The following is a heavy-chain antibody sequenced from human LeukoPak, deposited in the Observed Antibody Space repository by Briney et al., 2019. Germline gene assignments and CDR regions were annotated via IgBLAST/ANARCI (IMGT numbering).Heavy chain of an antibody. V-gene: IGHV4-31*03. Sequence: SETLSLTCTVSGGSISSGGYYWSWIRQHPGKDLEWIGYIYYSGSTYYNPSLKSRVTISVDTSKNQFSLKLSSVTAADTAVYYCARVGQQLARYNWFDPWGQGTLVTVSS. CDR1: GGSISSGGYY. CDR2: IYYSGST. D-gene: IGHD6-13*01. CDR3: ARVGQQLARYNWFDP. J-gene: IGHJ5*02.